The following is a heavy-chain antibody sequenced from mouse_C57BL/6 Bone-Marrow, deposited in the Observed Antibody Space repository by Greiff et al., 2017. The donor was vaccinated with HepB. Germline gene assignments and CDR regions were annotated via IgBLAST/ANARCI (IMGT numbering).Heavy chain of an antibody. V-gene: IGHV1-72*01. CDR3: ARCRAIYYYGSSTFDY. CDR2: IDPNSGGT. D-gene: IGHD1-1*01. CDR1: GYTFTSYW. J-gene: IGHJ2*01. Sequence: QVHVKQSGAELVKPGASVKLSCKASGYTFTSYWMHWVKQRPGRGLEWIGRIDPNSGGTKYNEKFKSKATLTVDKPSSTAYMQLSSLTSEDSAVYYCARCRAIYYYGSSTFDYWGQGTTLTVSS.